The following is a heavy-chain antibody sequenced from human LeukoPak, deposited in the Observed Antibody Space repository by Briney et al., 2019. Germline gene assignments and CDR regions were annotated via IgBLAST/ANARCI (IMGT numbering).Heavy chain of an antibody. CDR3: ARALFYGDPAGDY. CDR2: IHYSGTT. CDR1: GGPINNYY. J-gene: IGHJ4*02. V-gene: IGHV4-59*01. Sequence: PSETLSLTCTVSGGPINNYYWSWIRQPPGKGLEWIGYIHYSGTTNYNPSLKSRVTISLDTSKNQFSLKLSSVTAADSAVYYCARALFYGDPAGDYWGQGTLVTVSP. D-gene: IGHD4-17*01.